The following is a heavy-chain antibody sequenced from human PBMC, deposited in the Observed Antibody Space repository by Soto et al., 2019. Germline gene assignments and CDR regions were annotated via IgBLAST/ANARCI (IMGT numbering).Heavy chain of an antibody. Sequence: PGGSLRLSSAASGFTFSSYGMHWVRQTPGRVLEWVAVISYDGSNTYYTDSVKGRFTISRDNSKNTLYLQMNSLRAEDAAIYYCAKLRSSSWTQYAFDIWGHGTMVTVSS. V-gene: IGHV3-30*18. CDR2: ISYDGSNT. CDR1: GFTFSSYG. J-gene: IGHJ3*02. CDR3: AKLRSSSWTQYAFDI. D-gene: IGHD6-13*01.